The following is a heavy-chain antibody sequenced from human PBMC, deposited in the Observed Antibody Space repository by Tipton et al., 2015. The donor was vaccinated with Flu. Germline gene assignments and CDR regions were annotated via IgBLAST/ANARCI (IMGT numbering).Heavy chain of an antibody. V-gene: IGHV4-59*05. CDR3: ARLSYYDVDLKNFYFDY. D-gene: IGHD3-10*02. CDR2: IYPSGAT. J-gene: IGHJ4*02. CDR1: GGSISSYY. Sequence: GLVKPSETLSLTCGVSGGSISSYYWSWIRQPPGKGLEWIGSIYPSGATYYNPSLKSRVTLSVDTSKSQFSLMLRSVTAADTAVYYCARLSYYDVDLKNFYFDYWGQGALVTVSS.